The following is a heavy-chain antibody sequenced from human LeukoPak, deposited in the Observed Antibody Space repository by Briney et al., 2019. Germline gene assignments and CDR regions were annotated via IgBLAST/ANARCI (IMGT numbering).Heavy chain of an antibody. J-gene: IGHJ4*02. D-gene: IGHD1-26*01. CDR2: ISSSSSYI. CDR1: GFTFSSYS. V-gene: IGHV3-21*01. CDR3: ARDSGSYYYLGTFDY. Sequence: GGSLRLSCAASGFTFSSYSMNWVRQAPGKGLEWVSSISSSSSYIYYADSVKGRFTISRDNAKNSLYLQMNSLRAEDTAVYYRARDSGSYYYLGTFDYWGQGTLVTVSS.